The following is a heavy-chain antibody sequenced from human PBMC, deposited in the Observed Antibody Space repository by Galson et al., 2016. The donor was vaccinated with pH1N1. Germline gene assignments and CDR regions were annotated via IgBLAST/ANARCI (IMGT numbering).Heavy chain of an antibody. CDR3: ARVGAYADYHANKWFDP. CDR1: GFTFSGYW. V-gene: IGHV3-7*01. J-gene: IGHJ5*02. D-gene: IGHD4/OR15-4a*01. Sequence: SLRLSCAASGFTFSGYWMSWVRQAPGKGLERVANINQEGSEKYYADSVKGRFTISRDNAKNSLYLHMDSLRAEDTAVYYCARVGAYADYHANKWFDPWGQGTLVAVSS. CDR2: INQEGSEK.